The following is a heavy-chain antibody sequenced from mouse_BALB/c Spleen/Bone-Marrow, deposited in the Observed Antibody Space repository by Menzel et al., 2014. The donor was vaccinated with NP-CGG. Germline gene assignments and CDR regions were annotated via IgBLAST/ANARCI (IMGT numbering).Heavy chain of an antibody. CDR3: ARGNGYHFDY. CDR2: ISYSGNA. J-gene: IGHJ2*01. D-gene: IGHD1-2*01. V-gene: IGHV3-8*02. Sequence: EVQLQQSGPSLVKPSQTLSLTCSVTGDSITSSYWNWIRKFPGNKLEYMGYISYSGNAYYNPSLKSRIPLTRDTSKNQYYLQLNSVTTEDTATYFCARGNGYHFDYWGQGTTLTVSS. CDR1: GDSITSSY.